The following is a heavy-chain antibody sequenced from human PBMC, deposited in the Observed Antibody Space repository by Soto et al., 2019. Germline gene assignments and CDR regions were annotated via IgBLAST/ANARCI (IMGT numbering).Heavy chain of an antibody. CDR1: GGAFTNYS. CDR3: AIWSNWNPLYYRGMDV. J-gene: IGHJ6*02. Sequence: SVKVSCKVSGGAFTNYSLNGVRHAPGQGLEWLGGIIPLHNTSNYSLKLLGRGSVTADISSNTVYMHLSGLTSDDTATYYCAIWSNWNPLYYRGMDVWGQGTTVTVSS. V-gene: IGHV1-69*08. CDR2: IIPLHNTS. D-gene: IGHD1-20*01.